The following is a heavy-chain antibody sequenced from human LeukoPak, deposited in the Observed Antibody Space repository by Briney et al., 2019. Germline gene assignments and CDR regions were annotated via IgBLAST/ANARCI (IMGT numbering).Heavy chain of an antibody. CDR2: INPDSGGT. CDR3: VRGGSRYCSGTSCPLFDF. J-gene: IGHJ4*02. V-gene: IGHV1-2*02. CDR1: RYTFTDYY. Sequence: ASVKVSCKASRYTFTDYYIHWVRQAPGQGLEWMGWINPDSGGTNYAQKFQGRVTVTRDTSINTAYMDLRGLRSDDTGIYYCVRGGSRYCSGTSCPLFDFWGQGTLVTVSS. D-gene: IGHD2-2*01.